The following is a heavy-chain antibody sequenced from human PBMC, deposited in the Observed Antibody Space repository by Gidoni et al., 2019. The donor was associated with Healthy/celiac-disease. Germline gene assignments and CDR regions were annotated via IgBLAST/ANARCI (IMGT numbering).Heavy chain of an antibody. D-gene: IGHD3-16*01. Sequence: QVQLQESGPGLVKPSGTLSLTCAVSGGSLSSSNWCSWVRQPPGKGLEWIGELYHSGSTNYNPSLKSRVTISVDKSKNQFSLKLSSVTAADTAVYYCARVPYVARYYYYMXVWGKGTTVTVSS. CDR1: GGSLSSSNW. J-gene: IGHJ6*03. CDR3: ARVPYVARYYYYMXV. CDR2: LYHSGST. V-gene: IGHV4-4*02.